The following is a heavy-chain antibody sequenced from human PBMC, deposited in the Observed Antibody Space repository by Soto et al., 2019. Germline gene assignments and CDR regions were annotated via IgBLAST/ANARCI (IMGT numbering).Heavy chain of an antibody. CDR3: AKEAMAGPNFDY. J-gene: IGHJ4*02. D-gene: IGHD6-19*01. V-gene: IGHV3-30*18. CDR1: GFTFSSYG. CDR2: ISYDGSNK. Sequence: GGSLRLSCAASGFTFSSYGMHWVRQAPGKGLEWVAVISYDGSNKYYADSVKGRFTISRDNSKNTLYLQMNSLRAEDTAVYYCAKEAMAGPNFDYWGQGTLVTVSS.